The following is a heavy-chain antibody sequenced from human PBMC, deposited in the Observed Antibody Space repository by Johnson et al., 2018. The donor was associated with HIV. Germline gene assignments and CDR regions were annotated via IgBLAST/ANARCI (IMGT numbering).Heavy chain of an antibody. CDR1: GFTFSNYA. V-gene: IGHV3-30-3*01. CDR2: ISYDGSNE. J-gene: IGHJ3*02. Sequence: QVYLVESGGGVVQPGRSLRLSCAASGFTFSNYAMHWVRQAPGKGLEWVAVISYDGSNEYYTDSVKGRFTISRDNSKNTLYLQMNSLRAEDTAVYYCAKDTIAGVKGDSLIWGQGTMVTVSS. D-gene: IGHD3-9*01. CDR3: AKDTIAGVKGDSLI.